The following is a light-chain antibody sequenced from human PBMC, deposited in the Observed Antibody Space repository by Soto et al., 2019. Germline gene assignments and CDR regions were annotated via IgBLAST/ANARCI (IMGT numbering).Light chain of an antibody. V-gene: IGKV3-20*01. J-gene: IGKJ3*01. CDR3: QQYGDSPLT. CDR2: AAS. CDR1: QSVTVNS. Sequence: ILLTQSPSTLSLSPGEGVTLSCRASQSVTVNSLAWYQQKPGQAPRLLIYAASTRAAAVPDRFTGSGSGTDFALTISRLEPEDFGVYYCQQYGDSPLTSGPGTKVDIK.